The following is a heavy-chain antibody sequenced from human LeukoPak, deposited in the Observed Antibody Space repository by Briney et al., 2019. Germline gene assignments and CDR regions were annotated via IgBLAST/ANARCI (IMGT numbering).Heavy chain of an antibody. V-gene: IGHV3-7*01. D-gene: IGHD6-19*01. CDR3: ARAETYSSGWVPLY. CDR2: IKQDGSEK. Sequence: GGSLRLSYAASGFTFSSYWMSWVRQAPGRGLEWVANIKQDGSEKYYVDSVKGRFTISRDNARNSLYLQMNSLRAEDTAVYYCARAETYSSGWVPLYWGQGTLVTVSS. CDR1: GFTFSSYW. J-gene: IGHJ4*02.